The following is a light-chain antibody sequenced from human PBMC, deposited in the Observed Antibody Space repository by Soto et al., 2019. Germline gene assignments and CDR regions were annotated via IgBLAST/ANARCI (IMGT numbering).Light chain of an antibody. CDR1: PGINTY. Sequence: DLQMTQSPSSLSASVGDRVTLTCRASPGINTYLAWYQQRPGHAPKLLIYEASTLQSGVPPRFSGTGSRTHFTLTISRLRPEGVGTYFGQHYYSFPVTFGPGTRVDLK. V-gene: IGKV1-27*01. CDR2: EAS. J-gene: IGKJ3*01. CDR3: QHYYSFPVT.